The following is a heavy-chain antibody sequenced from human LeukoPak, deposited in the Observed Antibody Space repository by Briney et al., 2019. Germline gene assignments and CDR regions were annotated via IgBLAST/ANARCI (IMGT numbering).Heavy chain of an antibody. J-gene: IGHJ4*02. V-gene: IGHV4-39*01. D-gene: IGHD1-26*01. CDR3: ARVGRIRELLWFDY. CDR2: IYYSGST. CDR1: GGSISSSSYY. Sequence: SETLSLTYTVSGGSISSSSYYWGWIRQPPGKGLEWIGSIYYSGSTYYNPSLKSRVTISVDTSKNQFSLKLSSVTAADTAVYYCARVGRIRELLWFDYWGQGTLVTVSS.